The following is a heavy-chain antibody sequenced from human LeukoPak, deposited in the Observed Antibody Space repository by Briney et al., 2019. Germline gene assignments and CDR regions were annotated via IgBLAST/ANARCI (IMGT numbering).Heavy chain of an antibody. J-gene: IGHJ2*01. CDR2: IYYSGST. V-gene: IGHV4-30-4*08. CDR1: GGSISSGDYY. CDR3: ASLTGADWYFDL. Sequence: PSQTLSLTCTVSGGSISSGDYYWSWIRQPPGKGLEWIGYIYYSGSTYYNPSLKSRVTISVDTSKNQFSLKLSSVTAADTAVYYCASLTGADWYFDLWGRGTLVTVSS. D-gene: IGHD7-27*01.